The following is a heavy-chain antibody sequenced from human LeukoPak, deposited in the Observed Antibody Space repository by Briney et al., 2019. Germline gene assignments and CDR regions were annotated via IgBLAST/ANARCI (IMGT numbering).Heavy chain of an antibody. CDR1: GGTFSSYA. CDR3: ARGREATYDY. D-gene: IGHD1-26*01. V-gene: IGHV1-69*05. Sequence: ASVKVSCKASGGTFSSYAISWVRQAPGHGLEWMGGIIPIFGTANYAQKFQGRVTITTDESTGTAYMELSSLRSEDTAVYYCARGREATYDYWGQGTLVTVSS. CDR2: IIPIFGTA. J-gene: IGHJ4*02.